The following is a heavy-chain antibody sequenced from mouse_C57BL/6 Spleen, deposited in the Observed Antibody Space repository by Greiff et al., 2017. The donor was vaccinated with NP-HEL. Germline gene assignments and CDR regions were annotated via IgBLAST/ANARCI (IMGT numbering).Heavy chain of an antibody. CDR1: GYTFTSYW. CDR2: IDPSDSYT. D-gene: IGHD2-4*01. V-gene: IGHV1-50*01. CDR3: ARWITTVYAMDY. J-gene: IGHJ4*01. Sequence: VQLQQPGAELVKPGASVKLSCKASGYTFTSYWMQWVKQRPGQGLEWIGEIDPSDSYTNYNQKFTGKATLTVDTSSSTAYMPLSSLTSEDSAVYYCARWITTVYAMDYWGQGTSVTVSS.